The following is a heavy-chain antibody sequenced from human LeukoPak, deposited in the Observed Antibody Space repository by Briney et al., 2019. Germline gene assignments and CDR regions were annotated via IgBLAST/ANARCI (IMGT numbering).Heavy chain of an antibody. CDR2: IYTSGST. V-gene: IGHV4-4*07. CDR1: GGSISSYY. J-gene: IGHJ5*02. CDR3: ARGARGPSRGSNWFDP. Sequence: SETLSLTCTVSGGSISSYYWSWIRQPAGKGLEWIGRIYTSGSTNYNPSLKSRVTMSVDTSKNQFSLKLSSVTAADTAVYYCARGARGPSRGSNWFDPWGQGTLVTVSS. D-gene: IGHD1-26*01.